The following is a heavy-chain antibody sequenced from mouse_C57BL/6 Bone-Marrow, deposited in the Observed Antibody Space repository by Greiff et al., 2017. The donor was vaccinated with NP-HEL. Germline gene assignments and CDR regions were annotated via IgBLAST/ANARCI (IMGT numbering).Heavy chain of an antibody. V-gene: IGHV14-4*01. D-gene: IGHD2-4*01. CDR3: AFYDYAWFAY. CDR1: GFNIKDDY. J-gene: IGHJ3*01. Sequence: EVKLQESGAELVRPGASVKLSCTASGFNIKDDYMHWVKQRPEQGLEWIGWIDPENGDTEYASKFQGKATITADTSSNTAYLQLSSLTSEDTAVYYCAFYDYAWFAYWGLGTLVTVSA. CDR2: IDPENGDT.